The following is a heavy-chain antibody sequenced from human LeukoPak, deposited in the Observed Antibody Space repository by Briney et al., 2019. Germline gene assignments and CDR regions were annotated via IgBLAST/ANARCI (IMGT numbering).Heavy chain of an antibody. CDR3: ATSPSLGYCSGGSCYFDY. V-gene: IGHV4-39*01. Sequence: PSETLSLTCTVSGGSISSSSYYWGWIRQPPGKGLEWIGSIYYSGSTYYNPYLKSRVTISVDTSKSQFSLKLSSVTAADTAVYYCATSPSLGYCSGGSCYFDYWGQGTLVTVSS. J-gene: IGHJ4*02. D-gene: IGHD2-15*01. CDR1: GGSISSSSYY. CDR2: IYYSGST.